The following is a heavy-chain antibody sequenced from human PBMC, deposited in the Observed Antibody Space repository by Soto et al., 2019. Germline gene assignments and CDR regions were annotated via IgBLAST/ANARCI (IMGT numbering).Heavy chain of an antibody. Sequence: QVQLQESGPGLVKPSETLSLTCTVSGDYVTSHYWSWIRQPPGKGLEWIGYVYHSEKTDSSPSLNIRLTISVDTSKNQISLSLTSVTAADTAIYYCARPKGVAPAVWYFDLWGRGTLVTVSS. CDR1: GDYVTSHY. J-gene: IGHJ2*01. V-gene: IGHV4-59*08. CDR2: VYHSEKT. CDR3: ARPKGVAPAVWYFDL. D-gene: IGHD2-8*01.